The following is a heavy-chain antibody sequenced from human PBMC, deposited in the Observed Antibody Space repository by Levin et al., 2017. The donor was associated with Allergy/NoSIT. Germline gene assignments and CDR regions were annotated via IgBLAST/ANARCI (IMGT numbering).Heavy chain of an antibody. CDR3: ARLGRVATGTSRGWFDP. D-gene: IGHD6-13*01. Sequence: SETLSLTCIVSGGSISSSSYYWGWIRQSPGTGLEWIGSVYYSGSTYYNPSLKSRVTISVDTSKNQFSLKLSSVTAADTAVYYCARLGRVATGTSRGWFDPWGQGALVTVSS. CDR2: VYYSGST. CDR1: GGSISSSSYY. J-gene: IGHJ5*02. V-gene: IGHV4-39*01.